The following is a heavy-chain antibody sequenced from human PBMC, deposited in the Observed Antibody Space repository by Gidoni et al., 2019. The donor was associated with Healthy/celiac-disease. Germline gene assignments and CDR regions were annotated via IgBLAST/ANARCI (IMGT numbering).Heavy chain of an antibody. CDR3: AMLGYYYGSGSPKDFDY. J-gene: IGHJ4*02. V-gene: IGHV1-2*02. Sequence: QVQLVQSGAEVKKPGASVKVSCKASGYTFTGYYMHWVRQAPGQGLEWMGWINPNSGGTNYAQKFQGRVTMTRDTSISTAYMELSRLRSDDTAVYYCAMLGYYYGSGSPKDFDYWGQGTLVTVSS. CDR1: GYTFTGYY. CDR2: INPNSGGT. D-gene: IGHD3-10*01.